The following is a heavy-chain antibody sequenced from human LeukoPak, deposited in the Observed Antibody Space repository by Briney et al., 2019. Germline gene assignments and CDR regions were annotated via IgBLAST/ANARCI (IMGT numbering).Heavy chain of an antibody. CDR1: GFTFSSYA. Sequence: GGSLRLSCAASGFTFSSYAMSWVRQAPGKGLEWVSAISGSGGSTYYADSVKGRFTISRDNSRSALYLQMNSLRPEDMAIYYCAREGYYGSGSPPSLYFDYWGQGTLVTVSS. CDR2: ISGSGGST. CDR3: AREGYYGSGSPPSLYFDY. V-gene: IGHV3-23*01. J-gene: IGHJ4*02. D-gene: IGHD3-10*01.